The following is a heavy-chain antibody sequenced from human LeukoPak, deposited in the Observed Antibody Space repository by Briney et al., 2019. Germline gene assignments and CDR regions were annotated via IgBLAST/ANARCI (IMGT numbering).Heavy chain of an antibody. CDR3: ARLGSTWYPDS. V-gene: IGHV3-23*01. Sequence: PGGSLRLSCVASGFTFNNYGMSWVRQAPGKGLEWVSDISGSGGTTDFADSVKGWFTISRSNSKNTLSLQMDSLKVDDTAVYYCARLGSTWYPDSWGQGTLVTVSS. CDR1: GFTFNNYG. J-gene: IGHJ5*02. D-gene: IGHD6-13*01. CDR2: ISGSGGTT.